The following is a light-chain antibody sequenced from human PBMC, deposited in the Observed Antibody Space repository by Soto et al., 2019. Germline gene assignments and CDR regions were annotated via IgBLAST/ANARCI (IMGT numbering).Light chain of an antibody. Sequence: QSVLTQPPSVSGAPGLRVTISCTGSSSNIGAGYDVHWYQQLPGTAPKLLIYADTNRPSGVPDRFSGSRSDTSASLAITGLQTEDEADYYCQSYGSSLSASVFGGGTKLTVL. CDR2: ADT. CDR3: QSYGSSLSASV. J-gene: IGLJ3*02. CDR1: SSNIGAGYD. V-gene: IGLV1-40*01.